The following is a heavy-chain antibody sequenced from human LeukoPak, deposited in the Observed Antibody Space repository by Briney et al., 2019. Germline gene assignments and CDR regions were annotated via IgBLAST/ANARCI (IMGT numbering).Heavy chain of an antibody. Sequence: SVKVSCKASGGTFSSYAISWVRQAPGQGLEWMGRIIPIFGTANYAQKFQGRVTITTDESTSTAYMELSSLRAEDTAVYYCAKGAPLHCSSTSCYYYYYMDVWGKGTTVTVSS. V-gene: IGHV1-69*05. CDR1: GGTFSSYA. CDR2: IIPIFGTA. D-gene: IGHD2-2*01. J-gene: IGHJ6*03. CDR3: AKGAPLHCSSTSCYYYYYMDV.